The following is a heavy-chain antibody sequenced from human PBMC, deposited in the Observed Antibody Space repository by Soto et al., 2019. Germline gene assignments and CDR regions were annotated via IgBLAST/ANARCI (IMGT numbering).Heavy chain of an antibody. CDR1: GDSVSSNSVV. Sequence: SQTLSLTCAISGDSVSSNSVVWNWIRQSPSGGLEWLGRTYYRSRWYNDYAVSVKGRITINPDTSNNQLSLQLNSVTPDDTAVYYCARLIGNSWLDSWGQGTLVTVSS. J-gene: IGHJ5*01. D-gene: IGHD2-8*01. V-gene: IGHV6-1*01. CDR2: TYYRSRWYN. CDR3: ARLIGNSWLDS.